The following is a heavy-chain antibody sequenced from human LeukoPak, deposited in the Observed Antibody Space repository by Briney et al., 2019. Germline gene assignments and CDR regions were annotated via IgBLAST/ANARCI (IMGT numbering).Heavy chain of an antibody. CDR2: IYYSGST. CDR1: GGSISSSSYY. J-gene: IGHJ3*02. D-gene: IGHD4-17*01. CDR3: ARYDYGDYVAFDI. V-gene: IGHV4-39*07. Sequence: SETLSLTCTVSGGSISSSSYYWGWIRQPPGKGLGWIGSIYYSGSTYYNPSLKSRVTISVDRSKNQFSLKLSSVTAADTAVYYCARYDYGDYVAFDIWGQGTMVTVSS.